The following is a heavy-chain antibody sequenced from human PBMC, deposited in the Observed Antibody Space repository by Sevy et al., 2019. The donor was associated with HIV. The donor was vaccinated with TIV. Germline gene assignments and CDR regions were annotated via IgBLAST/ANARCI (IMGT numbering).Heavy chain of an antibody. Sequence: SETLSLTCTVSGDSISSYYWSWIRQPAGKGLEWIGRIYTSGSTNYNPSLKSRVTMSIDTSKNQFSLKLSSVTAADTAVYYCARDRLAAADLNWFDPWGQGTLVTVSS. CDR1: GDSISSYY. J-gene: IGHJ5*02. V-gene: IGHV4-4*07. CDR3: ARDRLAAADLNWFDP. CDR2: IYTSGST. D-gene: IGHD6-13*01.